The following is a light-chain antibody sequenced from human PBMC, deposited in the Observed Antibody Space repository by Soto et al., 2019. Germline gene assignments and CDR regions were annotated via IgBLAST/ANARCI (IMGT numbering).Light chain of an antibody. J-gene: IGKJ1*01. CDR1: QSVDSNY. CDR2: GAS. V-gene: IGKV3-20*01. Sequence: EIVLTQSPGTLSLSPGEEATLSCRASQSVDSNYLAWYQQKPGQTPRLIIYGASGRADGIPHRFSGSGFGTDFTLTISKVEPEDFAVYCCQQYDRSPKTFGQGTKVDIK. CDR3: QQYDRSPKT.